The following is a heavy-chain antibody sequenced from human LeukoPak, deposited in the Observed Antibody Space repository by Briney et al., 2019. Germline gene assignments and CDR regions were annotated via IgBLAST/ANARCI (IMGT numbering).Heavy chain of an antibody. V-gene: IGHV3-23*01. D-gene: IGHD4-17*01. CDR1: GFTLSSDA. Sequence: GGSLRLSCAASGFTLSSDAMSWVRQAPGKGLESVSDISGSSASTYYADSVKGWFTISRHNSKNTLYLQMNSLRAEDTAVYYCARDIDNGDYVVYWGQGTLVTVSS. CDR3: ARDIDNGDYVVY. J-gene: IGHJ4*02. CDR2: ISGSSAST.